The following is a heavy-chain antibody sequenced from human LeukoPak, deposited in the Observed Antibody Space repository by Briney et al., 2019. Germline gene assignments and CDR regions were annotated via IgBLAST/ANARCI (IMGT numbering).Heavy chain of an antibody. Sequence: SETLSLTCAVYGGSFSGYYWSWIRQPPGKGLEWIGEINHSGSTNYNLSLKSRVTISVDTSKNQFSLKLSSVTAADTALYYCARYGDYAAKGKPFDYWGQGTLVTVSS. CDR1: GGSFSGYY. V-gene: IGHV4-34*01. D-gene: IGHD4-17*01. CDR2: INHSGST. CDR3: ARYGDYAAKGKPFDY. J-gene: IGHJ4*02.